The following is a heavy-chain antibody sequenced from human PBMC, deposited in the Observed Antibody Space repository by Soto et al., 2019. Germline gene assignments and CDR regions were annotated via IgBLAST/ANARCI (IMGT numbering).Heavy chain of an antibody. D-gene: IGHD1-7*01. CDR3: AGWNYDY. J-gene: IGHJ4*02. Sequence: VGSLRLSCAASGFTFRSYGMMWVRQAPGKGLEWVSAISQSAGGHTYYADSVKGRFTISRDDSKNTLYLQMDSLRPEDTAQYYCAGWNYDYWGQGTQVTVSS. CDR2: ISQSAGGHT. V-gene: IGHV3-23*01. CDR1: GFTFRSYG.